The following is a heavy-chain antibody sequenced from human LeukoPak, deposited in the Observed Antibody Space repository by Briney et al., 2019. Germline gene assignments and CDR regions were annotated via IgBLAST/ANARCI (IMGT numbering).Heavy chain of an antibody. CDR1: GDSVRSYY. CDR3: VRDSRYGSGWFEDGLDF. CDR2: INDRGST. J-gene: IGHJ6*02. Sequence: SETLSLTCTVSGDSVRSYYWSWIRQPPGQGLEWLGHINDRGSTNYNPSLQGRVTISIDTSKNQFSLKVNSVTAADTAVYYCVRDSRYGSGWFEDGLDFWGQGTTVTVSS. V-gene: IGHV4-59*02. D-gene: IGHD6-13*01.